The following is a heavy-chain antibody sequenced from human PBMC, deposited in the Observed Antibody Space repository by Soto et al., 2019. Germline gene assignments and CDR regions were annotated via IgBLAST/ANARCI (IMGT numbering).Heavy chain of an antibody. D-gene: IGHD2-2*01. CDR2: ISYDGSNK. CDR3: AKDLVVVPAAPYYGMDV. J-gene: IGHJ6*02. V-gene: IGHV3-30*18. CDR1: GFTFSSYG. Sequence: GGSLRLSCAASGFTFSSYGMHWVRQAPGKGLEWAAVISYDGSNKYYADSVKGRFTISRDNSKNTLYLQMNSLRAEDTAVYYCAKDLVVVPAAPYYGMDVWGQGTTVTVSS.